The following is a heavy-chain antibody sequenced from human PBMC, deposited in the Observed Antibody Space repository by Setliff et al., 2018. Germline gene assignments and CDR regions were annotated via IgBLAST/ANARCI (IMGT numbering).Heavy chain of an antibody. CDR1: GGSICSGNYY. Sequence: SETLSLTCRESGGSICSGNYYWGLIRQPQGKGLEWVATIYYSGSTYSNPSLKSRLNISVDAPDNHFSVKLSSVTAADTAVYYCARHKSNGSGSYPSLYMDVWGKGIMVTFSS. CDR2: IYYSGST. CDR3: ARHKSNGSGSYPSLYMDV. D-gene: IGHD3-10*01. V-gene: IGHV4-39*01. J-gene: IGHJ6*03.